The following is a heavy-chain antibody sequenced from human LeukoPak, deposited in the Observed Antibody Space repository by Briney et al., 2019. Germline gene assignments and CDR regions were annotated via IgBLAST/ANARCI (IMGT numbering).Heavy chain of an antibody. J-gene: IGHJ4*02. D-gene: IGHD3-9*01. V-gene: IGHV4-34*01. CDR2: INHSGST. Sequence: SETLSLTCAVYGGSFSGYYWSWIRQPPGKGLEWIGEINHSGSTNYNPSLKSRVTISVDTSKNQFSLKLSSVTAADTAVYYCARLPPPYYDILTGYPFDYWGQGILVVVSS. CDR1: GGSFSGYY. CDR3: ARLPPPYYDILTGYPFDY.